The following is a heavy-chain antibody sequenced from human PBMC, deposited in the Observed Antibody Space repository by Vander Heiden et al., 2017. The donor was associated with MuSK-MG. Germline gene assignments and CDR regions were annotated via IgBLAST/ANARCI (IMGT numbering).Heavy chain of an antibody. Sequence: QAQLVESGGGVVQPGRSLRLSCAASGFTFSGDAMHWVRQAPGQGLEWVALISFDGTHEYYAESVKGRISLSRDNSKNTVYVQMNSLKPDDTAVYYCATGLIASNAFDIWGQGTMVTVSS. CDR1: GFTFSGDA. J-gene: IGHJ3*02. V-gene: IGHV3-30*04. CDR3: ATGLIASNAFDI. CDR2: ISFDGTHE.